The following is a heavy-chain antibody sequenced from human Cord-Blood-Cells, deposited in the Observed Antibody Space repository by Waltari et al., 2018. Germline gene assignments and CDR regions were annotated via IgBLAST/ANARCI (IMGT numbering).Heavy chain of an antibody. J-gene: IGHJ4*02. CDR3: ARAFIVVVPAAIGPLDY. V-gene: IGHV3-7*05. CDR1: GFSFIRYW. CDR2: IKQDGIEK. Sequence: EVQLVESGGGLVQPGGSLRLSCAASGFSFIRYWMSWVRPAHGKGLEWLARIKQDGIEKYYVDSVKGRFTISRDNAKNSLYLQMNSLRAEDTAVYYCARAFIVVVPAAIGPLDYWGQGTLVTVSS. D-gene: IGHD2-2*01.